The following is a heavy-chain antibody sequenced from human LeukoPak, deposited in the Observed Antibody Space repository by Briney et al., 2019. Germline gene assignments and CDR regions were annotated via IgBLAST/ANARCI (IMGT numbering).Heavy chain of an antibody. J-gene: IGHJ3*02. CDR2: FDPEDGET. V-gene: IGHV1-24*01. CDR3: ATESPITMIVVVSRVDAFDI. CDR1: GYTLTELS. D-gene: IGHD3-22*01. Sequence: ASVKVSCKVSGYTLTELSMYWVRQAPGKGLEWMGGFDPEDGETIYAQKFQGRVTMTEDTSTDTAYMELSSLRSEDTAVYYCATESPITMIVVVSRVDAFDIWGQGTMVTVSS.